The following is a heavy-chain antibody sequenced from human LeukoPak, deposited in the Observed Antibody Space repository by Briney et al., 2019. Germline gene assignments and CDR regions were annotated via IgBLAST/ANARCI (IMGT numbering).Heavy chain of an antibody. J-gene: IGHJ4*02. D-gene: IGHD3-10*01. CDR1: GFTFSRFA. CDR2: MSNDGSDK. CDR3: ARDVNYFGSGGPDY. V-gene: IGHV3-30-3*01. Sequence: PGGSLRLSCAASGFTFSRFAMHWVRQAPGKGLEWVALMSNDGSDKYYADSVKGRFTISRDNSKNTLYLQMNSLRAEDTAVYYCARDVNYFGSGGPDYWGQGTLVTVSS.